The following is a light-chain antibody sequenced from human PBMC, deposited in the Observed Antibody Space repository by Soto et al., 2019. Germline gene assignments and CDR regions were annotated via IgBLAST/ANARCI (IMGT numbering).Light chain of an antibody. CDR1: SSDLGSYNL. J-gene: IGLJ1*01. Sequence: QSALTQPASVSGSPGQSITLACTGTSSDLGSYNLVSWYQQHPGKAPKLMIYEGSKRPSGVSYRFSGSKSGNTASLTISGLQTEDEADYSCCSYAGSSNFVFGNGTKVTVL. CDR2: EGS. CDR3: CSYAGSSNFV. V-gene: IGLV2-23*01.